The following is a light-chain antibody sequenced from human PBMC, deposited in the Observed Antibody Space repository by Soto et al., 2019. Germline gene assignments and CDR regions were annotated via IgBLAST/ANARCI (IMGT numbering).Light chain of an antibody. CDR3: QQHNSWPPV. J-gene: IGKJ2*01. CDR2: GAS. V-gene: IGKV3-15*01. CDR1: QSANSN. Sequence: EIVMTQSPATLSVSPGERATLSCRASQSANSNLAWYQQKPGHSPRLLIYGASTRVTGIPARFSGSGSGTEFTLTISSLQSEDFSIYYCQQHNSWPPVFGQGTKLEIK.